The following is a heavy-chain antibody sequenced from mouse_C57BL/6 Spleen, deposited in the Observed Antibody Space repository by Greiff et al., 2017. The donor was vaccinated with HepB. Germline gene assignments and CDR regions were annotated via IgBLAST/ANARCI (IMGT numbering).Heavy chain of an antibody. Sequence: DVHLVESGGGLVKPGGSLKLSCAASGFTFSSYTMSWVRQTPEKRLEWVATISGGGGNTYYPDSVKGRFTISRDNAKNTLYLQMSSLRSEDTALYYCASIYGSSSYWYFEVWGTGTTVTVSS. J-gene: IGHJ1*03. CDR3: ASIYGSSSYWYFEV. CDR2: ISGGGGNT. CDR1: GFTFSSYT. V-gene: IGHV5-9*01. D-gene: IGHD1-1*01.